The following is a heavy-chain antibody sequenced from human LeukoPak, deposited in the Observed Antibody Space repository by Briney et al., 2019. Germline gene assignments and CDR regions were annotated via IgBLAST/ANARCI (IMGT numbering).Heavy chain of an antibody. CDR2: IGGGGGST. Sequence: PGGSLRLSCSISGFTLSHYAMSWVRQAPGKGLEWVSTIGGGGGSTDYTDSVKGRFTISRDNSKNTLYLQMNSLGAEDTAVYYCAKGHRYCTSGNCNSAVDYWGQGTLVTVSS. CDR3: AKGHRYCTSGNCNSAVDY. CDR1: GFTLSHYA. J-gene: IGHJ4*02. D-gene: IGHD2-15*01. V-gene: IGHV3-23*01.